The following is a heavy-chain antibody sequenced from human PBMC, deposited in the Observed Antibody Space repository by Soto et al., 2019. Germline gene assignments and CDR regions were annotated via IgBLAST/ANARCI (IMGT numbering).Heavy chain of an antibody. CDR2: IYYSGST. D-gene: IGHD4-17*01. V-gene: IGHV4-61*01. CDR3: ASGEEMTTVTSYYWYFDL. Sequence: QVQLQESGPGLVKPSETLSLTCTVSGGSVSSGSYYWSWIRQPPGKGLEWIGYIYYSGSTNYNPSLKSRVTISVDTSKNQFSLKLSSVTAADTAVYYCASGEEMTTVTSYYWYFDLWGRGTLVTVSS. CDR1: GGSVSSGSYY. J-gene: IGHJ2*01.